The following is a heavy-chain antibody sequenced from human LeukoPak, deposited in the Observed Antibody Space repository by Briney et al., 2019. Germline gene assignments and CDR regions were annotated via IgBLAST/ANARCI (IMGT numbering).Heavy chain of an antibody. D-gene: IGHD2-15*01. V-gene: IGHV4-38-2*01. Sequence: SETLSLTXAVSGYSISSGYYWGWIRQPPGKGLEWIGSIYHSGSTYYNPSLKSRVTISVDTSKNQFSLKLSSVTAADTAVYYCARGHCSGGSCYSDAFDIWGQGTMVTVSS. CDR3: ARGHCSGGSCYSDAFDI. J-gene: IGHJ3*02. CDR2: IYHSGST. CDR1: GYSISSGYY.